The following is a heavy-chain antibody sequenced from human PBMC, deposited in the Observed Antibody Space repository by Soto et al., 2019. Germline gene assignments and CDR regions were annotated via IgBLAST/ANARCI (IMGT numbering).Heavy chain of an antibody. CDR1: GDSISSFY. D-gene: IGHD4-4*01. J-gene: IGHJ4*02. CDR2: IYYSGST. Sequence: PSETLSLTCTVSGDSISSFYWSWVRQPPGKGLEWIGYIYYSGSTSYNPSLASRVTISVDTSENQFSLKLSSVTAADTAVYYCARIRRMTAITVSYYFDYWGQGTLVTVSS. V-gene: IGHV4-59*01. CDR3: ARIRRMTAITVSYYFDY.